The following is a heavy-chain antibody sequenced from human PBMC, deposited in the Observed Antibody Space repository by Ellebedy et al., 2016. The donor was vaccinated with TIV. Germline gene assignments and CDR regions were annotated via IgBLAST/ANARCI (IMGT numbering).Heavy chain of an antibody. CDR3: AREANYDILTGYYNY. Sequence: AASVKVSCKASGYTFTGYYMHWVRQAPGQGLEWMGWINPNSGGTNYAQKLQGRVTMTTDTSTSTAYMELSSLRSEDTAVYYCAREANYDILTGYYNYWGQGTLVTVSS. V-gene: IGHV1-2*02. CDR1: GYTFTGYY. CDR2: INPNSGGT. J-gene: IGHJ4*02. D-gene: IGHD3-9*01.